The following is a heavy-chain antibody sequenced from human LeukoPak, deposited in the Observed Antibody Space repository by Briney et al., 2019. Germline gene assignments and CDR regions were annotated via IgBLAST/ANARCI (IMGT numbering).Heavy chain of an antibody. CDR1: GYTFTRFY. CDR2: INPKSGDT. V-gene: IGHV1-2*02. CDR3: ARDLVGLRPQDY. Sequence: ASVTVSFKASGYTFTRFYTHWVRQAPGQGLEWMGRINPKSGDTNYAQKFQGRVTMTRDTSISTSYMELSWLRSGDTAVYYCARDLVGLRPQDYWGQGTLVTVS. D-gene: IGHD3/OR15-3a*01. J-gene: IGHJ4*02.